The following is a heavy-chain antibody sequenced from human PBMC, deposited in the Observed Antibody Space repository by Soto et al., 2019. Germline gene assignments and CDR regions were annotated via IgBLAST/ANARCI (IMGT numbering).Heavy chain of an antibody. V-gene: IGHV3-21*01. D-gene: IGHD1-26*01. Sequence: EVQLVESGGGLVKPGGSLGLSCVASGFSFNSYAMNWVRLAPGKGPEWVATISATGYYIYYADSVKGRFTISRDNALKALFLQINSLRAEDTAVYYCVRDFSRIVGATADSFDIWGQGTTVTVSS. CDR1: GFSFNSYA. J-gene: IGHJ3*02. CDR3: VRDFSRIVGATADSFDI. CDR2: ISATGYYI.